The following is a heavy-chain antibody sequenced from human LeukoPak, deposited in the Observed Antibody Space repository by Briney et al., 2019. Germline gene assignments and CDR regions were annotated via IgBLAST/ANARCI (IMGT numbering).Heavy chain of an antibody. V-gene: IGHV3-23*01. D-gene: IGHD2-2*01. Sequence: GGSLRLSCAASGFTFSNYAMSWVRQAPGKGLEWVSAISGSGGTTYYADSVKGRFTISRDNSKNTLYLQMNSLRAEDTAVYYCAKDQVPAAIESWFDPWGQGTLVTVSS. J-gene: IGHJ5*02. CDR3: AKDQVPAAIESWFDP. CDR2: ISGSGGTT. CDR1: GFTFSNYA.